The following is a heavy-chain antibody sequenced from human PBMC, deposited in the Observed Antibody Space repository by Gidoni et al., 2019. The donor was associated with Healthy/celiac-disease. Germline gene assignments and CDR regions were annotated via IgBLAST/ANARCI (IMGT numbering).Heavy chain of an antibody. Sequence: QVQLVESGGGVVQPGRSLRLSCAASGFTFSSYGMHWVRQAPGKGLEWVAVIWYDGSNKYYADSVKGRFTISRDNSKNTLYLQMNSLRAEDTAVYYCARAVGAVGIWGNYFDYWGQGTLVTVSS. V-gene: IGHV3-33*01. CDR3: ARAVGAVGIWGNYFDY. D-gene: IGHD7-27*01. CDR1: GFTFSSYG. CDR2: IWYDGSNK. J-gene: IGHJ4*02.